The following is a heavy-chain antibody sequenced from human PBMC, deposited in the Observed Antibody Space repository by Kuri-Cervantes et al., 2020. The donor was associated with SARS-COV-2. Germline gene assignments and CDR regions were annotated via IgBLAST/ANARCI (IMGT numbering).Heavy chain of an antibody. Sequence: GSLRLSCAVYGGSFSGYYWSWIRQPPGKGLEWIGEINHIGSTNYNPSLKSRVTISVDTSKNQFSLKLSTVTAADTAVYYCARGRTVTTLYYYYYYDMDVWGQGTTVTVSS. CDR1: GGSFSGYY. CDR3: ARGRTVTTLYYYYYYDMDV. J-gene: IGHJ6*02. V-gene: IGHV4-34*01. CDR2: INHIGST. D-gene: IGHD4-11*01.